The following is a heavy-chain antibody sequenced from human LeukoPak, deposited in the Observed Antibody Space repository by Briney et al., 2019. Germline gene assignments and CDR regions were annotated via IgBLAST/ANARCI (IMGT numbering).Heavy chain of an antibody. J-gene: IGHJ4*02. V-gene: IGHV1-69*05. CDR3: ARDGYQRGQLDY. CDR2: IIPIFGTA. Sequence: SVKVSCKASGGTFSSYAISWVRQAPGQGLEWMGGIIPIFGTANYAQKLQGRVTMTTDTSTSTAYMELRSLRSDDTAVYYCARDGYQRGQLDYWGQGTLVTVSS. CDR1: GGTFSSYA. D-gene: IGHD5-12*01.